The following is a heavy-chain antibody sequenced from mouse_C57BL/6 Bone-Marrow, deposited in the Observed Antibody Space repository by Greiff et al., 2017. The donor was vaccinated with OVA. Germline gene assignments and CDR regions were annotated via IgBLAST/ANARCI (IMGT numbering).Heavy chain of an antibody. J-gene: IGHJ2*01. Sequence: EVKLMESGGGLVQPGESLKLSCASNEYAFPSHDMSWVRKTPEKRLELVAAINSDGGSTYYPDTMERRFIISRDNTKKTLYLQMSSLRSEDTAVYYCARPYKVTTDGLGYWGQGTALTVTA. CDR3: ARPYKVTTDGLGY. CDR1: EYAFPSHD. CDR2: INSDGGST. V-gene: IGHV5-2*01. D-gene: IGHD2-2*01.